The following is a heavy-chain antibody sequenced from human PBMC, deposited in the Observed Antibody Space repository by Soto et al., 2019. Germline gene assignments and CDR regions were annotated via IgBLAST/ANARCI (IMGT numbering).Heavy chain of an antibody. J-gene: IGHJ4*02. CDR3: ARGYSYGLYYFDY. V-gene: IGHV4-30-4*01. D-gene: IGHD5-18*01. CDR2: IYYSGST. CDR1: GGSISSGDYY. Sequence: QVQLQESGPGLVKPSQTLSLTCTVSGGSISSGDYYWSWIRQPPGKDLEWFGYIYYSGSTYYNPSLKSRVTISVDTSKNQFSLKLSSVTAADTAVYYCARGYSYGLYYFDYWGQGTLVTVSS.